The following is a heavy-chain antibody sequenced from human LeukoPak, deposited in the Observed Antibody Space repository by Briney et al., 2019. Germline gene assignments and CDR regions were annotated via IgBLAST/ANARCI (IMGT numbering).Heavy chain of an antibody. CDR1: GITLSNYG. J-gene: IGHJ4*02. CDR3: AKRGIVIRAVIIIGFHKEAYYFDY. D-gene: IGHD3-10*01. CDR2: ISERGGST. V-gene: IGHV3-23*01. Sequence: GGSLRLSCVVSGITLSNYGMSWVREAPGKGLEWVSGISERGGSTNYADSVKGRFIISRDTSKNTVYLQMNSLRVEDTAVYFCAKRGIVIRAVIIIGFHKEAYYFDYWGQGILVTVSS.